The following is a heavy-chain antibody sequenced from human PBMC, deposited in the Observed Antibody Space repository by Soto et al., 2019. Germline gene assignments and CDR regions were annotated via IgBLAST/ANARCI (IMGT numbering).Heavy chain of an antibody. CDR1: GFTFADYA. CDR2: ISWNSGGI. V-gene: IGHV3-9*01. CDR3: AKSVTTVAGTSWFDP. D-gene: IGHD6-19*01. Sequence: EVQLVESGGGLVQPGRSLRLSCAASGFTFADYAMHWVRQGPGKGLEWVSGISWNSGGIDYAESVKGRFTISRDNAKNSLYLQMNSLRAEDTALYYCAKSVTTVAGTSWFDPWGQGTLVTVSS. J-gene: IGHJ5*02.